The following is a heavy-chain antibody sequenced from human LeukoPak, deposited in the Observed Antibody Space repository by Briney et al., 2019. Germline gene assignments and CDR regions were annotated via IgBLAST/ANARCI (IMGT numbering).Heavy chain of an antibody. V-gene: IGHV3-21*01. Sequence: GGSLRLSCAASGFTFSSYSMNWVRQAPGEGLEWFSSISSSSSYIDYADSVKGRFTISRDNAKNSLYLQMNSLRAEETAVYYCARRYCSGGSCYAFDYWGQGTLVTVSS. CDR2: ISSSSSYI. CDR1: GFTFSSYS. J-gene: IGHJ4*02. D-gene: IGHD2-15*01. CDR3: ARRYCSGGSCYAFDY.